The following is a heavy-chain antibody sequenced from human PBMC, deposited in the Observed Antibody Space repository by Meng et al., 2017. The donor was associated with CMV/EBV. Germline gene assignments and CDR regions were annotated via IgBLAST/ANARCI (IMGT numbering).Heavy chain of an antibody. V-gene: IGHV4-59*01. J-gene: IGHJ6*02. CDR1: GGSISSYY. Sequence: SETLSLTCTVSGGSISSYYWSWIRQPPGKGLEWIGYIYYSGSTNYNPSLKSRVTISVDTSKNQFSLKLSSVTAADTAVYYCARAYRYYYDSSGYSPGGMDVWGQGTTVTVSS. CDR2: IYYSGST. D-gene: IGHD3-22*01. CDR3: ARAYRYYYDSSGYSPGGMDV.